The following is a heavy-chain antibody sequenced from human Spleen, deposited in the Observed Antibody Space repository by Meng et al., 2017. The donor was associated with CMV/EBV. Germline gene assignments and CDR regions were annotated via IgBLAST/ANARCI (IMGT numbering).Heavy chain of an antibody. CDR2: ISGSGGST. Sequence: GGSLRLSCAASGFTFSSYAMSWVRQAPGKGLEWVSGISGSGGSTYYADSVKGRFTISRDKSRNTLHLQMNSLRAEDTALYYCAKGRYYDSSGYLIDYWGQGTLVTVSS. V-gene: IGHV3-23*01. CDR3: AKGRYYDSSGYLIDY. D-gene: IGHD3-22*01. J-gene: IGHJ4*02. CDR1: GFTFSSYA.